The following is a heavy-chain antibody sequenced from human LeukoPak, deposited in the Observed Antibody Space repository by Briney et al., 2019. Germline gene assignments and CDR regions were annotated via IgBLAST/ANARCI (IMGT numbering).Heavy chain of an antibody. V-gene: IGHV1-18*01. CDR3: ARDVDPLWFGKLANSPDY. J-gene: IGHJ4*02. Sequence: ASVKVSCKASGYTFTSYGISWVRQAPGQGLEWMGWISAYNGNTNYAQKLQGRVTMTTDTSTSTAYMELRSLRSDDTAVYYCARDVDPLWFGKLANSPDYWGQGTLVTVSS. CDR1: GYTFTSYG. D-gene: IGHD3-10*01. CDR2: ISAYNGNT.